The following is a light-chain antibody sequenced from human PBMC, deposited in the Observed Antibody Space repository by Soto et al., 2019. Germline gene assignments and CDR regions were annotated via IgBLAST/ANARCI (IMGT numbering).Light chain of an antibody. V-gene: IGLV2-14*01. CDR1: SSDVGGYNY. J-gene: IGLJ1*01. CDR3: SSYTRSSTLV. CDR2: EVS. Sequence: QSALTQPASVSGSPVQSITISCTGTSSDVGGYNYVSWYQQHPGKAPKLMIYEVSNRPSGVSNRFSGSTSGNTASLTISGLQAEDEADYYCSSYTRSSTLVFGTGTKVTVL.